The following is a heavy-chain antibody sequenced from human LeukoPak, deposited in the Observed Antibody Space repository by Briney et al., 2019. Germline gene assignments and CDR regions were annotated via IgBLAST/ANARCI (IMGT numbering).Heavy chain of an antibody. Sequence: GGSLRLSCAGSGFTFSSYAMSWVRQAPGKGLEWVSGISGSGGSTYCADSVKGRFTISRDNSKNTLYLQMNSLRAEDTAVYYCAKAVAGPRDLFDYWGQGTLVTVSS. CDR2: ISGSGGST. D-gene: IGHD6-19*01. CDR1: GFTFSSYA. CDR3: AKAVAGPRDLFDY. V-gene: IGHV3-23*01. J-gene: IGHJ4*02.